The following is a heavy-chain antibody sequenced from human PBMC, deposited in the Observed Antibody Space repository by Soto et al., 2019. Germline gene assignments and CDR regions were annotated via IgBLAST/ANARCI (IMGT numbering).Heavy chain of an antibody. D-gene: IGHD1-26*01. CDR1: GFTFSSYS. J-gene: IGHJ6*02. CDR3: ARPNSGSFNYYYYGMDV. CDR2: ISSSSSYI. Sequence: PGGSLRLSCAASGFTFSSYSMNWVRQAPGKGLEWVSSISSSSSYIYYADSVKGRFTISRDNAKNSLYLQMNSLRAEDTAVYYCARPNSGSFNYYYYGMDVWGQGTTVTVSS. V-gene: IGHV3-21*01.